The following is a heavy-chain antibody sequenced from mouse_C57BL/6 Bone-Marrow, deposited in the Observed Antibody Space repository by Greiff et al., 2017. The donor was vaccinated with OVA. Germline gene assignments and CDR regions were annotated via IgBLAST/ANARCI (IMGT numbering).Heavy chain of an antibody. CDR2: IDPETGGT. J-gene: IGHJ2*01. CDR3: TRSDSNDGDFDY. D-gene: IGHD2-12*01. V-gene: IGHV1-15*01. Sequence: QVQLQQSGAELVRPGASVTLSCKASGYTLTDYEMHWVKQTPVHGLEWIGAIDPETGGTAYNQKFKGKAILTADKSSSTAYMELRSLTSEDSAVYYCTRSDSNDGDFDYWGQGTTLTVSS. CDR1: GYTLTDYE.